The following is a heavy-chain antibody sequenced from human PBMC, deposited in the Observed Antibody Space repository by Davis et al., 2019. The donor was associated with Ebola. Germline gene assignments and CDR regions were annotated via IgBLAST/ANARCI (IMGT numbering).Heavy chain of an antibody. V-gene: IGHV1-8*01. J-gene: IGHJ6*02. CDR3: ARLIRGFYYYAMDV. CDR1: RYTFGSSD. Sequence: ASVKVSCKASRYTFGSSDINWVRQATGQGLEWMGWMNPNSGNTGYAQKFQGRVTMTRNTSLSTAYMELSSLRSEDTAVYYCARLIRGFYYYAMDVWGQGTTVTVSS. D-gene: IGHD3-16*01. CDR2: MNPNSGNT.